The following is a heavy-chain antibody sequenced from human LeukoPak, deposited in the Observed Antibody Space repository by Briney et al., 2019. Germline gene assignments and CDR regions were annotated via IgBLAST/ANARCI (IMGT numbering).Heavy chain of an antibody. CDR3: ARGGVVVAASQFDY. J-gene: IGHJ4*02. Sequence: ASVKVSCKASGYTFSSYDINWVRQATGQGLEWMGRMNPNRGDTGYAQKFQGRVTMTRNTSISTAYMELTSLRSDDTAVYYCARGGVVVAASQFDYWGQGTLVTVSS. CDR1: GYTFSSYD. D-gene: IGHD2-15*01. V-gene: IGHV1-8*01. CDR2: MNPNRGDT.